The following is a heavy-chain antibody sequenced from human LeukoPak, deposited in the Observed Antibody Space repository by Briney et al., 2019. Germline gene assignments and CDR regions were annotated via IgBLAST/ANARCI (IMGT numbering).Heavy chain of an antibody. CDR1: GYTFNIYY. V-gene: IGHV1-46*02. J-gene: IGHJ6*03. CDR3: ARDGPGYTSSSTDYMDV. D-gene: IGHD6-13*01. Sequence: ASVKVSCKASGYTFNIYYMHWVRQAPGQGLEWMGIINPSSGNTRDAQSFQGRVTLTRDTSTSTIYMELSSLRSDDTAVYYCARDGPGYTSSSTDYMDVWGKGTTVTVSS. CDR2: INPSSGNT.